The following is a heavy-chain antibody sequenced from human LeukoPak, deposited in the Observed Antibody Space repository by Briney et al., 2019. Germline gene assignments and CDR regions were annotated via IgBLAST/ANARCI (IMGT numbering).Heavy chain of an antibody. Sequence: SETLSLTCTVSGGSINSSSYYWSWIRQPPGKGLEWIGYIYYSGSTNYNPSLKSRVTISVDTSKNQFSLKLSSVTAADTAVYYCARGPPFSNWFDPWGQGTLVTVSS. CDR2: IYYSGST. V-gene: IGHV4-61*01. CDR3: ARGPPFSNWFDP. D-gene: IGHD3-3*01. CDR1: GGSINSSSYY. J-gene: IGHJ5*02.